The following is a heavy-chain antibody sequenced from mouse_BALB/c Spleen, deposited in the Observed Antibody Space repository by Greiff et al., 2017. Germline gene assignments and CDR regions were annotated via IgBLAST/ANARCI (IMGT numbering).Heavy chain of an antibody. V-gene: IGHV5-4*02. CDR3: SRGEGAMDY. J-gene: IGHJ4*01. CDR2: ISDGGSYT. CDR1: GFTFSDYY. Sequence: DVKLVESGGGLVKPGGSLKLSCAASGFTFSDYYMYWVRQTPEKRLEWVATISDGGSYTYYPDSVKGRFTISRDNAKNNLYLQMSSLKSEDTAMYYCSRGEGAMDYWGQGTSVTGSS.